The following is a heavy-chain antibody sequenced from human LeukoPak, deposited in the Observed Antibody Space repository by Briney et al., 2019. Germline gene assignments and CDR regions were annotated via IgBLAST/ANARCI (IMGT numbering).Heavy chain of an antibody. CDR2: IRQDGSEK. V-gene: IGHV3-7*01. J-gene: IGHJ5*02. D-gene: IGHD3-3*01. CDR1: GFTFSNYW. CDR3: VIGEGFPRSVSGS. Sequence: PGGSLRLSCAASGFTFSNYWMSWVRRSPGKGLEWVANIRQDGSEKYCVGSVKGRFTISRDNAKNSLYLQMNTLRDEDTAMYYCVIGEGFPRSVSGSWGQGTLVTVSS.